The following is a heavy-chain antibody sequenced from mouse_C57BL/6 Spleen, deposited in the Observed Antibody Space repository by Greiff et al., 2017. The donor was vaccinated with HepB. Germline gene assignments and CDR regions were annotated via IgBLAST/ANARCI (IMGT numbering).Heavy chain of an antibody. V-gene: IGHV5-16*01. CDR2: INYDGSST. CDR3: AREGSYYYGSSYVYWYFDV. CDR1: GFTFSDYY. J-gene: IGHJ1*03. Sequence: EVKLVESEGGLVQPGSSMKLSCTASGFTFSDYYMAWVRQVPEKGLEWVANINYDGSSTYYLDSLKSRFIISRDNAKNILYLQMSSLKSEDTATYYCAREGSYYYGSSYVYWYFDVWGTGTTVTVSS. D-gene: IGHD1-1*01.